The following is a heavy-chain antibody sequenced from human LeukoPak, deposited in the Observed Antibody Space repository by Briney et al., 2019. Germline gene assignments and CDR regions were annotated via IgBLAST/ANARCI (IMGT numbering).Heavy chain of an antibody. D-gene: IGHD1-26*01. CDR3: ATPRGGATTPRFDY. V-gene: IGHV3-21*01. CDR1: GFTLSSYS. CDR2: ISSSSSYI. J-gene: IGHJ4*02. Sequence: GGSLRLSCAASGFTLSSYSMNWARQAPGNGLEWVSSISSSSSYIYYADSVKGRFTISRDNAKNSLYLQMNSLRAEDTAVYYCATPRGGATTPRFDYWGQGTLVTVSS.